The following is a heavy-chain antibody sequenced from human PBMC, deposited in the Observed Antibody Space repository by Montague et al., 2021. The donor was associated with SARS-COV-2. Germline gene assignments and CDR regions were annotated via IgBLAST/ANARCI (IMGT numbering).Heavy chain of an antibody. Sequence: SVKVSCKASGYTFTSYDINWVRRATGQGLEWMGWMNPNSGNTGYAQKFQGRVTMTRNTSISTAYMELSSLRSEDTAVYYCARGVRVSAVVIVVVITTYYFDYWGQGTLVTVSS. D-gene: IGHD3-22*01. J-gene: IGHJ4*02. CDR2: MNPNSGNT. CDR3: ARGVRVSAVVIVVVITTYYFDY. V-gene: IGHV1-8*01. CDR1: GYTFTSYD.